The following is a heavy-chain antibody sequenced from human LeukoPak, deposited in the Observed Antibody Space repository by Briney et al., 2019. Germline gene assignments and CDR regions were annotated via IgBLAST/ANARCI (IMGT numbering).Heavy chain of an antibody. CDR2: ISYDGSNK. Sequence: PGGSLRLSCAASGFTFSSYGMHWVRQAPGKGLEWVAVISYDGSNKYYADSVKGRFTISRDNSKNTLYLQMNSLRAEDTAVYYCAKDPGYYDSSGYCDYWGQGTLVTVSS. J-gene: IGHJ4*02. CDR1: GFTFSSYG. D-gene: IGHD3-22*01. V-gene: IGHV3-30*18. CDR3: AKDPGYYDSSGYCDY.